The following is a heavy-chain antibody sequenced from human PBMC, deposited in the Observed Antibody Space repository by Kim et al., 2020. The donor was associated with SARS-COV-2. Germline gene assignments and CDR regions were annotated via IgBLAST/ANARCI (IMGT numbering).Heavy chain of an antibody. V-gene: IGHV1-18*01. Sequence: ASVKVSCKASGYTFTSYGISWVRQAPGQGLEWMGWISAYNGNTNYAQKLQGRVTMTTDTSTSTAYMELRSLRSDDTAVYYCARTGTEYSSGWYSYFDYWGQGTLVTVSS. J-gene: IGHJ4*02. CDR2: ISAYNGNT. CDR3: ARTGTEYSSGWYSYFDY. CDR1: GYTFTSYG. D-gene: IGHD6-19*01.